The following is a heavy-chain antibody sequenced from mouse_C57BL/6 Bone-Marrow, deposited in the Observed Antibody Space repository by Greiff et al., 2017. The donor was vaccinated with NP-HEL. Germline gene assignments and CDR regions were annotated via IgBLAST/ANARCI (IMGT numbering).Heavy chain of an antibody. Sequence: EVQGVESGGGLVQPGGSMKLSCVASGFTFSNYWMNWVRQSPEKGLEWVAQIRLKSDNYATHYAESVKGRFTISRDDSKSSVYLQMNNLRAEDTGIYYCTGRYYDYVNFDYWGQGTTLTVSS. CDR1: GFTFSNYW. CDR2: IRLKSDNYAT. J-gene: IGHJ2*01. V-gene: IGHV6-3*01. CDR3: TGRYYDYVNFDY. D-gene: IGHD2-4*01.